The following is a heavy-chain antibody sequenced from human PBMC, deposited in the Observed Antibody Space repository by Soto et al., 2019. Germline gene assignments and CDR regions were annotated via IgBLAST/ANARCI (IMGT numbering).Heavy chain of an antibody. CDR1: GFTFSHYG. CDR2: INSGGGTK. J-gene: IGHJ4*02. CDR3: ARDPEGINDYDY. V-gene: IGHV3-48*03. D-gene: IGHD2-21*01. Sequence: GGSLRLSCAASGFTFSHYGMKWARQAPGRGLEWVTHINSGGGTKSYSDSVKGRFTISRDDAKNTLYLQMNSLRADDTAIYYCARDPEGINDYDYWGQGTLVTVSS.